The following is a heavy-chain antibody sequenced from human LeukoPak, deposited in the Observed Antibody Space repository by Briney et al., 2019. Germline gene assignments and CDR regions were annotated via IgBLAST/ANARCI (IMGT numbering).Heavy chain of an antibody. CDR2: IGTAGDT. CDR3: AGRTSWYYGFDV. J-gene: IGHJ6*02. D-gene: IGHD1-1*01. Sequence: GGSLRLSCAASGFSFSRNDMHWVRQRTGKGLEWVSGIGTAGDTNYAGSVKGRFTISRETGKNSLYLQMRSLRAEDTAVYYCAGRTSWYYGFDVWGQGTTVTVSS. V-gene: IGHV3-13*01. CDR1: GFSFSRND.